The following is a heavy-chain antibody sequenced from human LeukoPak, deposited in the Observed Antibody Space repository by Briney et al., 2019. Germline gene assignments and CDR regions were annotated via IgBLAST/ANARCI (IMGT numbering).Heavy chain of an antibody. D-gene: IGHD5-24*01. J-gene: IGHJ4*02. CDR1: GFSFNSYA. CDR2: VSSNGGST. CDR3: ARDGYTSAAFDY. Sequence: GGSLRLSCAASGFSFNSYAMSWVRQAPGKGLEYVSTVSSNGGSTYYANSVKGRFTISRDNSKNTLYLHLGSLRVEDMAVYYCARDGYTSAAFDYWGQGALVTVSS. V-gene: IGHV3-64*01.